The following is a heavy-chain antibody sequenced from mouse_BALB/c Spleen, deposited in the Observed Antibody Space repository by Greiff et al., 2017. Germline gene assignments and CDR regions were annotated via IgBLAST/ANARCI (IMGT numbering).Heavy chain of an antibody. J-gene: IGHJ1*01. CDR1: GYSITSDYA. V-gene: IGHV3-2*02. D-gene: IGHD2-14*01. CDR2: ISYSGST. Sequence: EVQLQESGPGLVKPSQSLSLTCTVTGYSITSDYAWNWIRQFPGNKLEWMGYISYSGSTSYNPSLKSRISITRDTSKNQFFLQLNSVTTEDTATYYCARWRYLYWYFDVWGAGTTVTVSS. CDR3: ARWRYLYWYFDV.